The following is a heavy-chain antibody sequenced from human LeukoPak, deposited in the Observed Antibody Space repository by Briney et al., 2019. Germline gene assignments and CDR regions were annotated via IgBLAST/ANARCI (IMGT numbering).Heavy chain of an antibody. CDR3: AKESGAQYYDYVWGSYRYVNWFDP. J-gene: IGHJ5*02. Sequence: PGGSLRLSCAASGFTFSSYAMHWVRQAPGKGLEWVAVISYDGSNKYYADSVKGRFIISRDNSKNTLYLQMNSLRAEDTAVYYCAKESGAQYYDYVWGSYRYVNWFDPWGQGTLVTVSS. CDR2: ISYDGSNK. V-gene: IGHV3-30*04. D-gene: IGHD3-16*02. CDR1: GFTFSSYA.